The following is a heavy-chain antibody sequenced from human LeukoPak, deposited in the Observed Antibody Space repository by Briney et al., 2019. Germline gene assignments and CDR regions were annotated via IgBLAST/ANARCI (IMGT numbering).Heavy chain of an antibody. J-gene: IGHJ3*02. CDR2: MHYSGST. CDR3: ARSALWGGNAFDI. V-gene: IGHV4-39*07. CDR1: GGSITKNGYY. Sequence: SEPLSLTCSVSGGSITKNGYYWGWIRQSPETGLEWIGSMHYSGSTYYNPSLNSRVTISVDTSKNQFSLKLTSVTAADTAVYYCARSALWGGNAFDIWGQGTMVTVSS. D-gene: IGHD1-14*01.